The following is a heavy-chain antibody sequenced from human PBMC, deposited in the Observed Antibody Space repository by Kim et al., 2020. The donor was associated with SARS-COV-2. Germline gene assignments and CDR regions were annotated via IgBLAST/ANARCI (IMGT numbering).Heavy chain of an antibody. J-gene: IGHJ4*02. Sequence: YPGDADTSYSPSFQGQVPISADKSISTAYLQWSSLKASDTAMYYCARIGDYWGQGTLVTVSS. CDR2: YPGDADT. V-gene: IGHV5-51*01. D-gene: IGHD2-15*01. CDR3: ARIGDY.